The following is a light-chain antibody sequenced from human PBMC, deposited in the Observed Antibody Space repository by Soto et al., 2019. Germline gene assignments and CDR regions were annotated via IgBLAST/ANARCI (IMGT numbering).Light chain of an antibody. V-gene: IGKV1-33*01. Sequence: DIQMTQSPSSLSASVGDRVTITCQASQDISNYLNWYQQKSGKAPKLLIYDASNLEIGVPSRFSGSGSGTDFTFTISSLQPEDIATYYCQQYDNLPFTFGPGTKVDIK. CDR3: QQYDNLPFT. J-gene: IGKJ3*01. CDR2: DAS. CDR1: QDISNY.